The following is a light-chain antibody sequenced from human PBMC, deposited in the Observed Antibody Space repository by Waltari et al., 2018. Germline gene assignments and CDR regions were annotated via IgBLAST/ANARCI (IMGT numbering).Light chain of an antibody. J-gene: IGKJ2*01. CDR2: SAS. CDR3: LHT. V-gene: IGKV1-27*01. Sequence: QSPSSLSASVGDRVTITCRVSQGISSYLNWYRQKPGKVPKLLIYSASNLQSGVPFWFCCSGSGTDFTLFFFYLQTDHLDIHYSLHT. CDR1: QGISSY.